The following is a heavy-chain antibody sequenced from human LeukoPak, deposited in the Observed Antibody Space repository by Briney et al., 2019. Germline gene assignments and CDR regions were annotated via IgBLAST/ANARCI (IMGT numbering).Heavy chain of an antibody. D-gene: IGHD2-21*02. J-gene: IGHJ3*02. V-gene: IGHV3-23*01. CDR3: ARLIVVVTDRAFDI. CDR1: GFTFTNYA. CDR2: ISGSGGST. Sequence: GGSLRLSCAASGFTFTNYAMSWVRQAPGKGLEWVSTISGSGGSTYYADSVKGRFTISRDNSKNTLYLQINSLRAEDTAVYYCARLIVVVTDRAFDIWGQGTMVTVSS.